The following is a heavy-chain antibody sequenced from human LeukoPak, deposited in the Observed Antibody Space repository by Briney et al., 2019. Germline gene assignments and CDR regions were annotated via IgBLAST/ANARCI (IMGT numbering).Heavy chain of an antibody. D-gene: IGHD3-22*01. CDR3: ARRRYYYDSSGDYFYYFVY. J-gene: IGHJ4*02. CDR2: MNPNSGNT. Sequence: ASVKVSCKASGYTFTSYDINWVRQATGQGLEWMGWMNPNSGNTGYAQKFQGRVTMTRNTSISTAYMELSSLRSEDTGVYYCARRRYYYDSSGDYFYYFVYWGQGTLVTVSS. CDR1: GYTFTSYD. V-gene: IGHV1-8*01.